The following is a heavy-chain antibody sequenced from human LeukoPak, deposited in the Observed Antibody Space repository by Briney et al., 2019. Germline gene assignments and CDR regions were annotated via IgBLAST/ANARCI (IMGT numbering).Heavy chain of an antibody. J-gene: IGHJ4*02. CDR1: GGSFSGYY. CDR3: ASQKRVTRGYYFDY. CDR2: INHSGST. V-gene: IGHV4-34*01. D-gene: IGHD4-11*01. Sequence: PSETLSLTCAVYGGSFSGYYWSWIRQPPGKGLEWIGEINHSGSTNYNPSLKSRVTISVDTSKNQFSLKLSSVTAADTAVYYCASQKRVTRGYYFDYRGQGTLVTASS.